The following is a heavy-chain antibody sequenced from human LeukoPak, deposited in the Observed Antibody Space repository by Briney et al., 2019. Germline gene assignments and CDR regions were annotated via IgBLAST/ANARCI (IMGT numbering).Heavy chain of an antibody. J-gene: IGHJ4*02. CDR1: GFTFTNNW. CDR2: VKSDGSEK. V-gene: IGHV3-7*01. CDR3: VSALGSPTADH. Sequence: GGSLRLSCAASGFTFTNNWMSGVRQAPGKGLEGVANVKSDGSEKYYVESVEGRFTMSRDNAKNTVSLQMDSLRGDDTAVYYCVSALGSPTADHWGQGTLVTVSS. D-gene: IGHD3-16*01.